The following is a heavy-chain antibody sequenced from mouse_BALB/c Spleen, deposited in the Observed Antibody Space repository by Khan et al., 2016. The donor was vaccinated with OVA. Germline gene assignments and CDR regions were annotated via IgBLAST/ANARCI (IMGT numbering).Heavy chain of an antibody. J-gene: IGHJ2*01. CDR3: ARMYGGDFDY. V-gene: IGHV3-2*02. Sequence: EVKLLESGPGLVKPSQSLSLTCTVTGYSITSDYAWSWIRQFPGNKLEWMGFISYSGNTNYNPSLKSRVSVTRDTSKNQFFLQLNSVTTEDTATYYCARMYGGDFDYWGQGTTLTVSS. D-gene: IGHD2-10*02. CDR2: ISYSGNT. CDR1: GYSITSDYA.